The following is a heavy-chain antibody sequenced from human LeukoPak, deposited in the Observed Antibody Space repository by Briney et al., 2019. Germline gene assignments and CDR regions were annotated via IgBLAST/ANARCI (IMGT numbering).Heavy chain of an antibody. CDR2: IIPILGIA. Sequence: SVKVSCKASGGTFSSYAISWVRQAPGQGLEWMGRIIPILGIANYAQKFQGRVTITADKSTSTAYMELSSLRSEDTAVYYCARGPNEMSNYYYYGMDVWGQGTTVTVSS. CDR3: ARGPNEMSNYYYYGMDV. CDR1: GGTFSSYA. D-gene: IGHD5/OR15-5a*01. V-gene: IGHV1-69*04. J-gene: IGHJ6*02.